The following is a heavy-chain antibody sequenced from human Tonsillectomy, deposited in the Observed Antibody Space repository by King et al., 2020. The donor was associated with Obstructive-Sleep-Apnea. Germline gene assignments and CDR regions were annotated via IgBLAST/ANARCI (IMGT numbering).Heavy chain of an antibody. J-gene: IGHJ3*02. V-gene: IGHV3-48*04. Sequence: VQLVESGGGLVQPGGSLRLSCAASGFIFSRYSMDWVRQDPGKGLEWVSYISSSTSTIYYADTVKGRFTHSRDNAKNSLYLQMNSLRAEDTAVYYCTGMTQTDAFDIWGQGTMVTVSS. CDR2: ISSSTSTI. CDR1: GFIFSRYS. CDR3: TGMTQTDAFDI.